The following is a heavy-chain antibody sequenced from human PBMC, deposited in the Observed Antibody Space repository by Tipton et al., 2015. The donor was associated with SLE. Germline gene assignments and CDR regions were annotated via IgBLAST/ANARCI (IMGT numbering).Heavy chain of an antibody. D-gene: IGHD1-26*01. CDR1: GFTFSSHG. CDR2: IRYDGSNY. Sequence: SLRLSCAASGFTFSSHGMHWVRQAPGKGLEWVAFIRYDGSNYYHADSVKGRFTISRDNSKNTVYLQMNSLRPEDTAVYYCVKDRASGSYCFDYWGQGRLVTVSS. V-gene: IGHV3-30*02. CDR3: VKDRASGSYCFDY. J-gene: IGHJ4*02.